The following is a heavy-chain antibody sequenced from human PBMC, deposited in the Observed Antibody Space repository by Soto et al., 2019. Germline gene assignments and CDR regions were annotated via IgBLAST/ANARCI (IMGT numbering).Heavy chain of an antibody. CDR2: IYYSGST. CDR1: GGAISSSSYY. J-gene: IGHJ6*02. D-gene: IGHD6-13*01. Sequence: PSETLSLTCTVSGGAISSSSYYWGWIRQPPGKGLEWLGSIYYSGSTYYNPSLKSRVTISVDTSKNQFSRQLSSVTAADTAVYYCARQSSSSWYVYYYYGMDVWGQGTTVTVSS. CDR3: ARQSSSSWYVYYYYGMDV. V-gene: IGHV4-39*01.